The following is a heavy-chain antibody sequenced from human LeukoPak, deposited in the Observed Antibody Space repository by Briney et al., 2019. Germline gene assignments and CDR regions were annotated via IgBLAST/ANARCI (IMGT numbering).Heavy chain of an antibody. Sequence: EASVKVSCKASGYTFTGYYMYWVRQAPGQGLEWMGWINPDNGGTNYAQKFQGRVTMTRDMSISTAYMELSRLRSDDTAVYYCARDPSNSGYDYLYYFDYWGQGTLVTVSS. CDR1: GYTFTGYY. CDR2: INPDNGGT. V-gene: IGHV1-2*02. CDR3: ARDPSNSGYDYLYYFDY. D-gene: IGHD5-12*01. J-gene: IGHJ4*02.